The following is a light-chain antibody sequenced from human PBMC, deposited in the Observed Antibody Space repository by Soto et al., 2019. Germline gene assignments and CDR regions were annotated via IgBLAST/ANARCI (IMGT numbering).Light chain of an antibody. J-gene: IGLJ1*01. CDR1: SSDVGNYNY. CDR2: EVA. CDR3: SSYTSSSTYV. V-gene: IGLV2-14*01. Sequence: QSALTNPASVSGSPGQSITISCTGTSSDVGNYNYVSWYQQHPGKAPKLLIYEVANRPSGVSNRFSASKSGNTASLTISGLQAEDEADYYCSSYTSSSTYVFGTGTKVTVL.